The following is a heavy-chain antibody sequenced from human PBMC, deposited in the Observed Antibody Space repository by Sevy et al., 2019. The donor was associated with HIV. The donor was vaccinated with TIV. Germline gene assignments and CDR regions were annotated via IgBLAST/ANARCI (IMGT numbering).Heavy chain of an antibody. V-gene: IGHV3-43*01. CDR2: ISRDGDSI. CDR3: ARVYCGATDCVLHYYYGLDV. D-gene: IGHD2-21*01. Sequence: GGSLRLSCAASGFTLYKSAMHWVRQVPGKALEWVSLISRDGDSIYYADSVKGRFTISRDISKNSLYLQMNNLTIEDTALYYCARVYCGATDCVLHYYYGLDVWGQGTTVSVSS. CDR1: GFTLYKSA. J-gene: IGHJ6*02.